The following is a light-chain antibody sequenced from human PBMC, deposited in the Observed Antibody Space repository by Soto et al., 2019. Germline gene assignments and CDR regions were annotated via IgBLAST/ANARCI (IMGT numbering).Light chain of an antibody. Sequence: IQMTQSPSTLSASVGDRVTITCRASQSISXWLSWYQQKPGKAPKLLIYDASSLETGVPSRFSGSGSGTDFTLTISSLQPEDFATYYCQQSYSTPPTFGQGTKVDIK. J-gene: IGKJ1*01. V-gene: IGKV1-39*01. CDR3: QQSYSTPPT. CDR1: QSISXW. CDR2: DAS.